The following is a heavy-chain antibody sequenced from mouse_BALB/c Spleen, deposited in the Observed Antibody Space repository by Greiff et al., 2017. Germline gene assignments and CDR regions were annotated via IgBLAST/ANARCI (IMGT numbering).Heavy chain of an antibody. D-gene: IGHD2-1*01. CDR3: ARGGNWAY. CDR1: GFSLTSYG. Sequence: QVQLQQSGPGLVAPSQSLSITCTVSGFSLTSYGVHWVRQPPGKGLEWLGVIWAGGSTNYNSALMSRLSISKDNSKSQVFLKMNSLQTDDTARYYCARGGNWAYWGQGTLVTVSA. CDR2: IWAGGST. V-gene: IGHV2-9*02. J-gene: IGHJ3*01.